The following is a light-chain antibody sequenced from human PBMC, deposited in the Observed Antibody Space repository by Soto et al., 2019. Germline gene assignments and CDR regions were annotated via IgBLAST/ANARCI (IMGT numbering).Light chain of an antibody. J-gene: IGKJ4*01. CDR2: GTS. V-gene: IGKV3-20*01. Sequence: EIVLTQSPGTLSLSPGERATLSCRASQGVSSSYLAWYQQIPGQSPRLLIYGTSTRATGIPDRLSGSGSGTDFTLTISRLEPEDSAVYYCQQYGSSPLTFGGGTKVDIK. CDR3: QQYGSSPLT. CDR1: QGVSSSY.